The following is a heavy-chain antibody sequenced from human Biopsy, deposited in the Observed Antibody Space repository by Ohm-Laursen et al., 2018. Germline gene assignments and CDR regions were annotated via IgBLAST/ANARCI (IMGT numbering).Heavy chain of an antibody. D-gene: IGHD3-3*01. CDR3: ARELGDFWGGRQFDF. J-gene: IGHJ5*01. CDR1: GYTFGNYG. CDR2: ISVYNGNT. Sequence: SVKVSCQASGYTFGNYGISWVRQAPGQGLERMGWISVYNGNTNYPHKFQGRVTLTTDTSTSTAYMELRSLTSDDTAIYYCARELGDFWGGRQFDFWGQGTLVTVSS. V-gene: IGHV1-18*01.